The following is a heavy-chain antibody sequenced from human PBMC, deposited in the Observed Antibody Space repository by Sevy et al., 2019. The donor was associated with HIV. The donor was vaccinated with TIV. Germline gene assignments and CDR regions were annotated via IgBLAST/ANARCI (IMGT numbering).Heavy chain of an antibody. CDR3: ARAFHSDFWSGSTSDNNWFDP. D-gene: IGHD3-3*01. Sequence: GGSLRLSCAASGFIFNDYYMTWIRQAPGKGLEWISYISPGGDSIFYVDSVKGRFIISRDNAKNSLYLEMNSLTSEDTAVYYSARAFHSDFWSGSTSDNNWFDPWGQGTLVTVSS. CDR1: GFIFNDYY. V-gene: IGHV3-11*01. CDR2: ISPGGDSI. J-gene: IGHJ5*02.